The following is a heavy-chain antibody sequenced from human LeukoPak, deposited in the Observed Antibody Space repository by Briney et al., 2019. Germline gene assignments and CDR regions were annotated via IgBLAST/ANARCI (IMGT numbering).Heavy chain of an antibody. CDR3: AKSRGCSSTSCLVDY. CDR1: GFTFSSYG. V-gene: IGHV3-30*18. D-gene: IGHD2-2*01. J-gene: IGHJ4*02. Sequence: GSLRLSCAASGFTFSSYGMHWVRQAPGKGLEWVAVISYDGSNKYYADSVKGRFTISRDNSKNMLYLQMNSLRAGDTAVYYCAKSRGCSSTSCLVDYWGQGTLVTVSS. CDR2: ISYDGSNK.